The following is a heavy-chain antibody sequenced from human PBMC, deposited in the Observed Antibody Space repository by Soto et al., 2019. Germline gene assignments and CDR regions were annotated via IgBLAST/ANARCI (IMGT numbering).Heavy chain of an antibody. Sequence: PSETLSLTCAVYGGSFSGYYWSWIRQPPGKGLEWIGEINHSGSTNYNPSLKSRVTISVDTSKNQFSLKLSSVTAADTAVYYCARVRTYSKVTKRYNWFDPWGQGTLVTVSS. J-gene: IGHJ5*02. CDR2: INHSGST. V-gene: IGHV4-34*01. D-gene: IGHD4-4*01. CDR3: ARVRTYSKVTKRYNWFDP. CDR1: GGSFSGYY.